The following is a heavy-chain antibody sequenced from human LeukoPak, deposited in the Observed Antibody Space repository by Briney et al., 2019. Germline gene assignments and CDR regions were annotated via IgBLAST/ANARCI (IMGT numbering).Heavy chain of an antibody. J-gene: IGHJ4*02. CDR1: GGSISSYY. D-gene: IGHD6-6*01. CDR2: IYHSGST. CDR3: ERERCSSSDY. Sequence: SETLSLTCTVSGGSISSYYWSWIRQPPGKGLEWIGSIYHSGSTYYNPSLKSRVTISVDTSKNQFSLKLSSVTATDAAIYYCERERCSSSDYWGQGTLVTVSS. V-gene: IGHV4-59*12.